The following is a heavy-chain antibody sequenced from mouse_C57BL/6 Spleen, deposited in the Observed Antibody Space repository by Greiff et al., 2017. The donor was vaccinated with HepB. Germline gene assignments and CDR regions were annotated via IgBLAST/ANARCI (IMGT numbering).Heavy chain of an antibody. Sequence: QVHVQQSGAELVKPGASVKISCKASGYAFSSYWMNWVKQRPGKGLEWIGQIYPGDGDTNYNGKFKGKATLTADKSSSTAYMQLSSLTSEDSAVYVCARGWVYGNDSYYAMDYWGQGTSVTVSS. CDR3: ARGWVYGNDSYYAMDY. J-gene: IGHJ4*01. CDR2: IYPGDGDT. V-gene: IGHV1-80*01. CDR1: GYAFSSYW. D-gene: IGHD2-2*01.